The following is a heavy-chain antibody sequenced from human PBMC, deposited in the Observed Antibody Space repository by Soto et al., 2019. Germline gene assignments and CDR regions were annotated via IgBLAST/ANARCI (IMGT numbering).Heavy chain of an antibody. V-gene: IGHV1-3*01. CDR2: INAGNGNT. CDR3: ASTSVVVAATPGGDDAFDI. Sequence: ASVKVSCKASGYTLTSYAMHWVRQAPGQRLEWMGWINAGNGNTKYSQKFQGRVTITRDTSASTAYMELSSLRSEDTAVYYCASTSVVVAATPGGDDAFDIWGQGTMVTVSS. CDR1: GYTLTSYA. J-gene: IGHJ3*02. D-gene: IGHD2-15*01.